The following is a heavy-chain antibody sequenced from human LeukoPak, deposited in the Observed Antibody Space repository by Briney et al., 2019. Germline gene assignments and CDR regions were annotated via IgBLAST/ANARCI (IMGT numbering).Heavy chain of an antibody. CDR1: GITFSSYG. CDR2: ISYDGSNK. J-gene: IGHJ3*02. CDR3: ARGLLGDYGAFDI. D-gene: IGHD4-17*01. V-gene: IGHV3-30*03. Sequence: PGRSLRLSCAASGITFSSYGMHWVRQAPGKGLEWVAVISYDGSNKYYADSVKGRFTISRDNSKNTLYLQMNSLRAEDTAVYYCARGLLGDYGAFDIWGQGTMVTVSS.